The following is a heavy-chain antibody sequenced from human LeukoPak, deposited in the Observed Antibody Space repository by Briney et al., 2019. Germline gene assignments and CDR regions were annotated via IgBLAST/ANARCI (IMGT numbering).Heavy chain of an antibody. J-gene: IGHJ6*03. CDR2: INTNTGNP. Sequence: ASVKVSCKASGYSFSSYNMNWVRQAPGQGLEWMGWINTNTGNPRYAQGFTGRFVFSLDTSVSTAYLQISSLKAEDTAVYYCARVGYPAYYYYMDVWGKGTTVTVSS. V-gene: IGHV7-4-1*02. CDR1: GYSFSSYN. D-gene: IGHD6-13*01. CDR3: ARVGYPAYYYYMDV.